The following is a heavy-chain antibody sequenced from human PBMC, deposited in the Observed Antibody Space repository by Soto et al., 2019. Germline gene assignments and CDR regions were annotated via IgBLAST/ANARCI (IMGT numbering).Heavy chain of an antibody. Sequence: PSLPHPLPSAVYGGNFRGYYWTWIRQPPGTGLEWIGEINHSGSTNYNPSLKSRVTISVDTSKNQFSLKLTSVTAADTAVYYCARDKITGLFDYWGQGTLVTVSS. CDR3: ARDKITGLFDY. J-gene: IGHJ4*02. CDR1: GGNFRGYY. D-gene: IGHD2-8*02. V-gene: IGHV4-34*01. CDR2: INHSGST.